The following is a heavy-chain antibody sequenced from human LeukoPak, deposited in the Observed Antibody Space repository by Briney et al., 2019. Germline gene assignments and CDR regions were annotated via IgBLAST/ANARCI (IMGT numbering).Heavy chain of an antibody. CDR1: GFTVSSNY. V-gene: IGHV3-66*01. CDR2: IYSGCST. Sequence: TGWSLRLSCGACGFTVSSNYMSGVRQAPGKGREWVSVIYSGCSTYYSDSVKGRFNISRDNSKNTLYLQMNSLRAEDTAVYYCASKVTTGYWGQGTLVTVSS. J-gene: IGHJ4*02. CDR3: ASKVTTGY. D-gene: IGHD4-17*01.